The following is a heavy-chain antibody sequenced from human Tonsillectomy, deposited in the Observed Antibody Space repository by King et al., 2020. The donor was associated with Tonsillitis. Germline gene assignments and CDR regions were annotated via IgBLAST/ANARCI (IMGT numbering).Heavy chain of an antibody. CDR1: GFTFSSYW. V-gene: IGHV3-7*04. Sequence: QLVQSGGGLVQPGGSLRLSCAGSGFTFSSYWMTWVRQAPGKGLEWVANIKEDGTKKYYVDSVKGRFPISRDNAKNSLSLQMNSLRAEDTAVYFCARDSNYHESSFYYDTFDLWGQGTMVTVSS. D-gene: IGHD3-22*01. CDR2: IKEDGTKK. CDR3: ARDSNYHESSFYYDTFDL. J-gene: IGHJ3*01.